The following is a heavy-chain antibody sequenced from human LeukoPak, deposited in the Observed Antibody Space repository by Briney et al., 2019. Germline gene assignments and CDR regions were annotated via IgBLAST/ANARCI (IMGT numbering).Heavy chain of an antibody. V-gene: IGHV3-23*01. Sequence: GGSLRLSCAASGFTFSTYAMSWVRQAPGKGLEWVSAISGSGGRTYYADSVKGRFTISRDNSKNTLYLQMNSLRAEDTAVYYWAKERLSSGYFDYWGQGTLVTVSS. CDR2: ISGSGGRT. CDR1: GFTFSTYA. D-gene: IGHD3-22*01. J-gene: IGHJ4*02. CDR3: AKERLSSGYFDY.